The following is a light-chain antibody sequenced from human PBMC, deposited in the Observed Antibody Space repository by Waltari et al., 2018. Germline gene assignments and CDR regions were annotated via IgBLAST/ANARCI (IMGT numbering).Light chain of an antibody. CDR2: GDK. J-gene: IGLJ3*02. CDR3: QLWDPKSDDPV. Sequence: SYVLTQPPSVSVAPGQTAKITCDDENIERQSVHWYQLKPGQAPILIVFGDKNRPSGIPARFSGSNSGNTATLTITRVEAGDEADYYCQLWDPKSDDPVFGGGTKLTVL. V-gene: IGLV3-21*02. CDR1: NIERQS.